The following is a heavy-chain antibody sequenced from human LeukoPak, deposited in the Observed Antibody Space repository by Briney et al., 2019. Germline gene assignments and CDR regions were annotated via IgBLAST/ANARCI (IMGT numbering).Heavy chain of an antibody. V-gene: IGHV4-39*07. D-gene: IGHD1-26*01. CDR3: ARTERSFYYYYYMDV. Sequence: KSSETLSLTCTVSGGSIRSSSYNWGRIRQPPGKGLEWIGSIHYTGTTYYNPSLKSRVTISVDTSKNQFSLKLSSVTAADTAVYYCARTERSFYYYYYMDVWGKGTTVTVSS. CDR1: GGSIRSSSYN. CDR2: IHYTGTT. J-gene: IGHJ6*03.